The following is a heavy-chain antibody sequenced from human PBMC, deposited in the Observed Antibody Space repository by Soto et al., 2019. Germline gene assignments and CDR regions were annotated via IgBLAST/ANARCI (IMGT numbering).Heavy chain of an antibody. CDR2: IYYSGST. J-gene: IGHJ4*02. CDR1: GGSISNYY. D-gene: IGHD5-18*01. Sequence: PSETLSLTCIVSGGSISNYYWSWIRQPPGKGLEWIGDIYYSGSTNYNPSLTSRVTISVDTSKNQFSLKLSSVTAADTAVYYWGRHRYSHGAHYFVYWPQGIPVPVS. V-gene: IGHV4-59*08. CDR3: GRHRYSHGAHYFVY.